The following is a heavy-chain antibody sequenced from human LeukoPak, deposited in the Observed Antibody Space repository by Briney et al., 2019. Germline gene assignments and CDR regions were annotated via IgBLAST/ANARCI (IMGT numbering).Heavy chain of an antibody. CDR2: INHSGST. CDR1: GGSFSGYY. D-gene: IGHD6-13*01. J-gene: IGHJ4*02. V-gene: IGHV4-34*01. Sequence: SETLSLTCAVYGGSFSGYYWSWLRQPPGKGLEWIGEINHSGSTNYNPSLKSRVTISVDTSKNHFSLKLSSVTAADTAVYYCARAAAAAIFDYWGQGTLVTVSS. CDR3: ARAAAAAIFDY.